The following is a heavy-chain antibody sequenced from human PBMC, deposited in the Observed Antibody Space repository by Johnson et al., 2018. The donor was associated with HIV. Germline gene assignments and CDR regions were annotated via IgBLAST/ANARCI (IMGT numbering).Heavy chain of an antibody. J-gene: IGHJ3*02. CDR2: IRYDGSNT. CDR1: GFTFSSYG. D-gene: IGHD1-1*01. V-gene: IGHV3-30*02. Sequence: QVQLVESGGGVVQPGGSLRLSCAASGFTFSSYGMHWVRQAPGKGLEWVAFIRYDGSNTYDADSVRGRFTISRDNSKNTLYLQMNSLRVEDTAVYYCARRSGYAFDIWGQGTMVTVSS. CDR3: ARRSGYAFDI.